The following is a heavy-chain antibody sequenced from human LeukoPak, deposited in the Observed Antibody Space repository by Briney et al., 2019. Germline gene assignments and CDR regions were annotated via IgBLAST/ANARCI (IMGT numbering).Heavy chain of an antibody. V-gene: IGHV3-9*01. Sequence: PTGRSLRLSCAASGFSFDDYAMHWVRQAPGKGLEWVSGISWDRGSIGYADSVKGRFTISRDNAKNSLYPQMNSLRAEDTALYYCAKGLYSGYDVPTFDYWGQGTLVTVSS. CDR1: GFSFDDYA. J-gene: IGHJ4*02. CDR3: AKGLYSGYDVPTFDY. CDR2: ISWDRGSI. D-gene: IGHD5-12*01.